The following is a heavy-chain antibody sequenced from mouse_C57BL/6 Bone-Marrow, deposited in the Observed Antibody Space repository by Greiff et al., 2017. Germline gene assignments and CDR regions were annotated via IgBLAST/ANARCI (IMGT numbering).Heavy chain of an antibody. D-gene: IGHD3-2*02. V-gene: IGHV5-2*01. Sequence: EVKVVESGGGLVQPGESLKLSCESNEYEFPSHDMSWVRKTPEKRLELVAAINSDGGSTYYPDTMERRFIISRDTTKKTLYLQMSSMRSEDTALYYCERRALDSSGYVWFAYWGQGTLVTVSA. CDR3: ERRALDSSGYVWFAY. J-gene: IGHJ3*01. CDR1: EYEFPSHD. CDR2: INSDGGST.